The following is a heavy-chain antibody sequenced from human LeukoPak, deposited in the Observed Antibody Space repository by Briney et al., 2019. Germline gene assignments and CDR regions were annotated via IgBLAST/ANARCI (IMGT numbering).Heavy chain of an antibody. V-gene: IGHV3-30-3*01. J-gene: IGHJ6*02. CDR1: GFTFSSYA. CDR2: ISYDGSNK. D-gene: IGHD2-8*02. Sequence: GGSLRLSCAASGFTFSSYAMHWVRQAPGKGLEWVAVISYDGSNKYHADSVKGRFTISRDNSKNTLYLQMNSLRAEDTAVYYCARDPTPLLDYGMDVWGQGTTVTVSS. CDR3: ARDPTPLLDYGMDV.